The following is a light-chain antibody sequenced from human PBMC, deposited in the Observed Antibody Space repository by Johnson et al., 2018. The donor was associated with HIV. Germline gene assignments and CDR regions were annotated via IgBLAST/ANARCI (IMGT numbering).Light chain of an antibody. CDR1: SSNIGNNY. V-gene: IGLV1-51*02. CDR2: ENN. J-gene: IGLJ1*01. CDR3: GTWDSSLSALYV. Sequence: QSVLTQPPSVSAAPGQKVTISCSGSSSNIGNNYVSWYQQLPGTAPKLLIYENNKRPSGIPDRFSGSKSGTSATLCITGLQTGDEADYYCGTWDSSLSALYVFGTGTTVTVL.